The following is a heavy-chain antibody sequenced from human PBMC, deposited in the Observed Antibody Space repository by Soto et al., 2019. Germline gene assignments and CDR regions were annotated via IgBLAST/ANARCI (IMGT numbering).Heavy chain of an antibody. V-gene: IGHV3-23*01. D-gene: IGHD3-22*01. CDR2: ISGSGDRT. CDR3: VKDDGGYPSTAPH. J-gene: IGHJ4*02. Sequence: EVQLLESGGGLVQPGGSLRLSCAASGITISNCPVSWVRQAPGKGLDWVSGISGSGDRTYYADSAKGRFTISKDISKNSLSLQLDSLGVEDTAVYFCVKDDGGYPSTAPHWGQGTLVTVSS. CDR1: GITISNCP.